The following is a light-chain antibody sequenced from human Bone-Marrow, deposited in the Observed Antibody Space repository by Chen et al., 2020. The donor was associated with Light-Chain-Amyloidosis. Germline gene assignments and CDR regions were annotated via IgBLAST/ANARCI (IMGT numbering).Light chain of an antibody. CDR1: TSNIGNNY. CDR3: GAWDSSLSAGL. V-gene: IGLV1-51*01. CDR2: DNN. J-gene: IGLJ2*01. Sequence: QSVLTQPPSVSAAPGQRVTISCSGSTSNIGNNYVSWYQQLPGTAPKLLIYDNNRRPSGIPDRFSASKSGTSATLGLTGLQTEDEADYDCGAWDSSLSAGLFGGGTKLTVL.